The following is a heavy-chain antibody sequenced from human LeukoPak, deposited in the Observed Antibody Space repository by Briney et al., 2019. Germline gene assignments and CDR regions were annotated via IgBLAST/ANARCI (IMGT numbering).Heavy chain of an antibody. V-gene: IGHV3-33*01. J-gene: IGHJ6*02. CDR1: GFTFSSYG. Sequence: QTGGSLRLSCAASGFTFSSYGMHWVRQAPGKGLERVAVIWYDGSNKYYADSVKGRFTISRDNSKNTLYLQMNSLRAEDTAVYYCARESDSSGYYPYYGMDVWGQGTTVTVSS. CDR2: IWYDGSNK. CDR3: ARESDSSGYYPYYGMDV. D-gene: IGHD3-22*01.